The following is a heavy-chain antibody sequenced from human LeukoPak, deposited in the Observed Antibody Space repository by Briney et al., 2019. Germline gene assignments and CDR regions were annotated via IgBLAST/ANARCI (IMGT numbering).Heavy chain of an antibody. CDR2: ISSSSSTI. J-gene: IGHJ4*02. Sequence: GGSLRLSCAASGFTFSSYSMNWVRQAPGKGLEWVSYISSSSSTIYYADSVKGRFTISRDNAKNSLYLRMNSLRAEDTAVYYCARDLERSLQQLVPDPGYWGQGTLVTVSS. D-gene: IGHD6-13*01. CDR1: GFTFSSYS. CDR3: ARDLERSLQQLVPDPGY. V-gene: IGHV3-48*04.